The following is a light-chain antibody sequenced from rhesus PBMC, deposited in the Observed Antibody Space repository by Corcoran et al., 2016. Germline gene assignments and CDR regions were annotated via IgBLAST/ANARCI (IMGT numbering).Light chain of an antibody. CDR1: QSLLHSNGNTY. CDR2: KVT. J-gene: IGKJ3*01. CDR3: MQSTKDPFT. Sequence: DIVMTQTPLSLPVTPGEPASISCRSSQSLLHSNGNTYLDWNLQKAGQSPRLLIYKVTNRESGVPDRLSGSGSGTDFTLKLSRVEPEDVGVYYCMQSTKDPFTFGPGTKLDI. V-gene: IGKV2S2*01.